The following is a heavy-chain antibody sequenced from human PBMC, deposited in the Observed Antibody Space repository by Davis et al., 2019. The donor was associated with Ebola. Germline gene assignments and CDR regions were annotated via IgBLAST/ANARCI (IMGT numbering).Heavy chain of an antibody. CDR3: ARNEFTMVRGRLGHYYYYGMDV. J-gene: IGHJ6*02. Sequence: GESLKISCAASGFTFSSYAMHWVRQAPGKGLEWVAVISYDGSNKYYADSVKGRFTISRDNSKNTLYLQVNSLRVEDTALYYCARNEFTMVRGRLGHYYYYGMDVWGQGTTVAVSS. V-gene: IGHV3-30-3*01. CDR2: ISYDGSNK. CDR1: GFTFSSYA. D-gene: IGHD3-10*01.